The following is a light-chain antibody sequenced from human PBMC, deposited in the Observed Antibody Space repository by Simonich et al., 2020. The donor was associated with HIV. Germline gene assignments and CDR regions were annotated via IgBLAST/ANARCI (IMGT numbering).Light chain of an antibody. CDR3: QQYYNTPVT. Sequence: DIVMTQSPDSLAVSLGERATINCKSSQSVLYSSNNKNNLAWYQQKPGQPPKLLIYWASTRESGVPDRFSGSGSGTDFTLTISSLQAEDVAVYYCQQYYNTPVTFGQGTRLEIK. CDR2: WAS. J-gene: IGKJ5*01. CDR1: QSVLYSSNNKNN. V-gene: IGKV4-1*01.